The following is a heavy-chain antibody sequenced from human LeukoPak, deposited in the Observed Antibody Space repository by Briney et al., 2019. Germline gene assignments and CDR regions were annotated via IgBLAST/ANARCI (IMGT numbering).Heavy chain of an antibody. Sequence: GGSLRLSCAASGFTVSSNYMSWVRQAPGRGLEWVSVIYSGGDTRYADSVKGRFTISRDNSKNTLYLQMNSLRAEDTAVYYCAKEGVVVADFDYWGQGTLVTVSS. V-gene: IGHV3-53*01. D-gene: IGHD2-15*01. J-gene: IGHJ4*02. CDR3: AKEGVVVADFDY. CDR1: GFTVSSNY. CDR2: IYSGGDT.